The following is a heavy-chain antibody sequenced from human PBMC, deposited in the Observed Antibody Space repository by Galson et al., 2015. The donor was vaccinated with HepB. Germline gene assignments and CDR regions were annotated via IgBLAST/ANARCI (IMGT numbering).Heavy chain of an antibody. CDR2: ISADGANK. CDR1: GFTFTSYA. Sequence: SLRLSCAASGFTFTSYAMHWVRQAPGKGLEWVSLISADGANKHYADSVKGRFTISRDNSKSTLYLQLNSLRTEDTAVYYCARNRWFGKLLFDRFFDYWGQGTLVTVSS. D-gene: IGHD3-10*01. V-gene: IGHV3-30-3*01. J-gene: IGHJ4*02. CDR3: ARNRWFGKLLFDRFFDY.